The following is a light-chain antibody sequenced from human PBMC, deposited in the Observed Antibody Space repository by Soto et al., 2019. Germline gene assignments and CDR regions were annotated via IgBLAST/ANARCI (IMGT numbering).Light chain of an antibody. CDR2: AAS. CDR1: QNITNY. Sequence: DIPMTQSPSSLSASVGDRVTITCRAGQNITNYLNWYQQKPGKAPKLLIYAASSLQSGAPSRFSGSGSGTDLTLTISSLQPEDFANYYCQQSYHIPWTFGQGTKVEI. CDR3: QQSYHIPWT. J-gene: IGKJ1*01. V-gene: IGKV1-39*01.